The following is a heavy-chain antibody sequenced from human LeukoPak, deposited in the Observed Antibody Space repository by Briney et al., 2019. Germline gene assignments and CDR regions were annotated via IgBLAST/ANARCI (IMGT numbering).Heavy chain of an antibody. V-gene: IGHV3-7*01. J-gene: IGHJ4*02. D-gene: IGHD3-22*01. CDR2: IKQDGSVK. Sequence: GGSLRLSCAASGFTFSNYWMSWVRQAPGKGLEWVANIKQDGSVKYYVDSVKGRFTISRDKAKNSLYLQMNSVRAEDTALYYCARVGYDSSGYVDYWGQGTLVTVSS. CDR1: GFTFSNYW. CDR3: ARVGYDSSGYVDY.